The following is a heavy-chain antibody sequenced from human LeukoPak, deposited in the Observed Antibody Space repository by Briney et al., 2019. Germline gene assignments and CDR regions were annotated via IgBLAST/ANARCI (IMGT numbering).Heavy chain of an antibody. D-gene: IGHD3-10*01. Sequence: GGSLRLSCAASGFTFSSYAMSWVRQAPGKGLEWVSAISGSGGSTYYADSVKGRFTISRDNAKNSLNLQMNSLRAEDTAVYYCARGQYGSGKDIWGQGTMVTVSS. J-gene: IGHJ3*02. V-gene: IGHV3-23*01. CDR2: ISGSGGST. CDR3: ARGQYGSGKDI. CDR1: GFTFSSYA.